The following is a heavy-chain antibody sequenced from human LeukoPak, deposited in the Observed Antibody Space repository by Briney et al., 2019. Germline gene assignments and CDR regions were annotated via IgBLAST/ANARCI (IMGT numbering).Heavy chain of an antibody. CDR3: ARDDIRAAGFDY. J-gene: IGHJ4*02. CDR2: ISYDGSNK. V-gene: IGHV3-30*04. D-gene: IGHD2-15*01. CDR1: GFTFSSYA. Sequence: GGSLRLSCAASGFTFSSYAMNWVRQAPGKGLEWVAVISYDGSNKNYADSVKGRFTISRDNSKNTLYLQMNSLRAEDAAMYYCARDDIRAAGFDYWGQGTLVTVSS.